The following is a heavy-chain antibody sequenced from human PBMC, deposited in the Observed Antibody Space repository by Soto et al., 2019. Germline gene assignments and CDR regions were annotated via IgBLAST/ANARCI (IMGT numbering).Heavy chain of an antibody. CDR1: GYSFTSYW. CDR2: IYPGDSDT. D-gene: IGHD3-22*01. CDR3: ARRYYYDSSGFQPFDI. V-gene: IGHV5-51*01. J-gene: IGHJ3*02. Sequence: GESLKISCKGSGYSFTSYWIGWVRQMPGKGLEWMGIIYPGDSDTRYSPSFQGQVTISADKSISTAYLPWSSLKASDTAMYYCARRYYYDSSGFQPFDIWGQGTMVNVSS.